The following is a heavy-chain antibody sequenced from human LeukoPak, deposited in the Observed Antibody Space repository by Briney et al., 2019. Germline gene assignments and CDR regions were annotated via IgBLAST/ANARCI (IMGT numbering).Heavy chain of an antibody. D-gene: IGHD3-22*01. V-gene: IGHV3-7*01. J-gene: IGHJ6*02. Sequence: GGSLRLSCAASGFTFSSYWMSWVRQAPGKGLEWVANIKQDGSEKYYVDSVKGRFTISRDNAKNSLYLQMNSLRAEDTAVYYCAGRYYYDSSGYSNVWGQGTTVTVSS. CDR2: IKQDGSEK. CDR1: GFTFSSYW. CDR3: AGRYYYDSSGYSNV.